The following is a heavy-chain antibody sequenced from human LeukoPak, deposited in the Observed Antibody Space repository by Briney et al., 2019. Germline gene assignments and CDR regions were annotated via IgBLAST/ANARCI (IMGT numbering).Heavy chain of an antibody. V-gene: IGHV3-23*01. CDR3: ARDAGDSGYDLAFDY. CDR2: ISGSGGST. Sequence: GGSLRLSCAASGFTFSSYDMSWVRQAPGKGPEWVSTISGSGGSTYYADSVKGRFTISRDNSKNTLYLQMNSLRAEDTAVYYCARDAGDSGYDLAFDYWGQGTLVTVSS. D-gene: IGHD5-12*01. CDR1: GFTFSSYD. J-gene: IGHJ4*02.